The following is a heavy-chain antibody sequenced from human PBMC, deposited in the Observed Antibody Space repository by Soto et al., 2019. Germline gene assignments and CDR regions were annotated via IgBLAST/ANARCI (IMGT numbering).Heavy chain of an antibody. CDR1: GDSFSSADYY. D-gene: IGHD6-6*01. J-gene: IGHJ4*02. CDR3: ARGPYSSSSVVAFDS. CDR2: IYYSGNT. Sequence: QVQLQESGPGLVKPSQTLSLTCTLSGDSFSSADYYWSWIRQPPGQGLEWIGYIYYSGNTYYNPSVKGRVAISGDTSKNQFSLKLNSVTAADTAVYYCARGPYSSSSVVAFDSWGQGTLVTVSS. V-gene: IGHV4-30-4*01.